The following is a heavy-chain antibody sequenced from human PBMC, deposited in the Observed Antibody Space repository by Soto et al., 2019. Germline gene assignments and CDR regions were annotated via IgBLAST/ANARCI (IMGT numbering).Heavy chain of an antibody. J-gene: IGHJ4*02. CDR2: VSGSGGST. Sequence: GGSLRLSCAASGLTFSSYAMSWVRQAPGKGLEWVSTVSGSGGSTFYADSVKGRFTISRDNSKDTLYLHMNSLRADDTAVYYCAKGRWFGERYYFDYWGQGTLVTVSS. CDR1: GLTFSSYA. V-gene: IGHV3-23*01. CDR3: AKGRWFGERYYFDY. D-gene: IGHD3-10*01.